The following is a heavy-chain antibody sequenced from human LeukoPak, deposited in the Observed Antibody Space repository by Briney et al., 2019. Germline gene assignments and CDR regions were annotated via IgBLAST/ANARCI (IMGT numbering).Heavy chain of an antibody. V-gene: IGHV4-30-2*01. J-gene: IGHJ4*02. D-gene: IGHD3-3*01. CDR2: ILHSGGA. Sequence: SETLSLTCAVSGVSITSDTYCWSWIRQPPGKGLEWIGYILHSGGAYYNPSHKSRVTISVDTSKSQFSLKLSSVTAADTAVYYCARTRDFWSGYFDYWGQGTLVTVSS. CDR3: ARTRDFWSGYFDY. CDR1: GVSITSDTYC.